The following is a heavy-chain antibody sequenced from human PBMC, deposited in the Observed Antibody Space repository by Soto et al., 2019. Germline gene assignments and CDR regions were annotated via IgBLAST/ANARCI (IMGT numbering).Heavy chain of an antibody. CDR3: ARARLDYGAGIYCSY. V-gene: IGHV1-18*01. J-gene: IGHJ4*02. D-gene: IGHD3-10*01. Sequence: QVQLVQSGAEVKKPGASVKVSCKASGYTFTSYGISWVRQAPGQGLEWMGWISAYNGNTNYAQKLQGRGTMNTDTCTSAADLELSSLRSDDRALYDCARARLDYGAGIYCSYWGQGPKVTVSS. CDR2: ISAYNGNT. CDR1: GYTFTSYG.